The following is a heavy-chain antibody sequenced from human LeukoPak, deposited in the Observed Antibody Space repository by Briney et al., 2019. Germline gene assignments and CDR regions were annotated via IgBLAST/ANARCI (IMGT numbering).Heavy chain of an antibody. CDR1: GGSISSYY. Sequence: SETLSLTCTVSGGSISSYYWSCIRQPPGKGLEWSGDIYYSGDTNYNPPLKSRVTISVDTSKNQFSLKLSSVTAADTAVYYCARRHSGSYFVYWGQGTLVTVSS. CDR2: IYYSGDT. J-gene: IGHJ4*02. CDR3: ARRHSGSYFVY. V-gene: IGHV4-59*08. D-gene: IGHD1-26*01.